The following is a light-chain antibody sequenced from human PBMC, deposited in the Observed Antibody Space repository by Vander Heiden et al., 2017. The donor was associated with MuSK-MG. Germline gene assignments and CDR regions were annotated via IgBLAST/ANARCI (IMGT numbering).Light chain of an antibody. J-gene: IGKJ2*01. V-gene: IGKV1-33*01. CDR1: QDISNL. CDR2: NAS. CDR3: QQYEDGAQWMYI. Sequence: DIHMIDSPSSLPVSVGDRVSNTRLPSQDISNLLHWYQHKPGKPPRLLIHNASNSETGATCRFGGSGCARDCTVTISSLKPEESEKYYCQQYEDGAQWMYIFGEGTKVE.